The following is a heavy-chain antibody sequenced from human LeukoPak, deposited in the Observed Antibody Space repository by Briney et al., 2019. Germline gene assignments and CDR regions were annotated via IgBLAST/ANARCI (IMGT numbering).Heavy chain of an antibody. J-gene: IGHJ5*02. V-gene: IGHV4-59*01. Sequence: SETLSLTCTVSGGSISSYYWSWIRQPPGKGLEWIGYIYYSGSTNYNPSLKSRVTISVDTSKNQFSLKLSSVTAADTAVYYCARVFEGDFWSGYRGNWFDPWGQGTLVTVSS. CDR2: IYYSGST. CDR1: GGSISSYY. CDR3: ARVFEGDFWSGYRGNWFDP. D-gene: IGHD3-3*01.